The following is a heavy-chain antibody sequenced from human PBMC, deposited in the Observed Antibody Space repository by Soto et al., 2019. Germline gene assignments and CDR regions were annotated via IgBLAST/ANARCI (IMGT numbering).Heavy chain of an antibody. J-gene: IGHJ6*03. CDR2: ISGSGSDR. Sequence: EVQVLESGGGLVEPGGSLRLSCVGSGFTFSTYAMNWVRRAPGKGLEWVSGISGSGSDRYYSDSVRGRCIISRDNSNNTLHLQMDSLRAEDTAIYYCTKTPRAFYYYMDVWGKGTTVTVSS. D-gene: IGHD3-3*01. V-gene: IGHV3-23*01. CDR3: TKTPRAFYYYMDV. CDR1: GFTFSTYA.